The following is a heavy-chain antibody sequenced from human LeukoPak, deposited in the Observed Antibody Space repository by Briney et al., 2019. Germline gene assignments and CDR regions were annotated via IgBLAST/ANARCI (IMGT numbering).Heavy chain of an antibody. CDR2: INPSGGST. D-gene: IGHD6-19*01. Sequence: GASVKVSCKASGYTFTGYYMHWVRQAPGQGLEWMGIINPSGGSTSYAQKFQGRVTMTRDMSTSTAYMELRSLRSDDTAVYYCARDLAVAGDYWGQGTLVTVSS. J-gene: IGHJ4*02. CDR1: GYTFTGYY. V-gene: IGHV1-46*01. CDR3: ARDLAVAGDY.